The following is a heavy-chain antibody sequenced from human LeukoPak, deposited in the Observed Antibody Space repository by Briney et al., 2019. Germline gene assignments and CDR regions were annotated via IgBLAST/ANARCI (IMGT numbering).Heavy chain of an antibody. J-gene: IGHJ6*02. Sequence: ASVKVSCKASGYTFTSYGISWVRQAPGQGLEWMGWMNPNSGNTGYAQKFQGRVTMTRNTSISTAYMELSSLRSEDTAVYYCARAPFDAPSRDCGMDVWGQGTTVTVSS. CDR1: GYTFTSYG. V-gene: IGHV1-8*02. CDR2: MNPNSGNT. CDR3: ARAPFDAPSRDCGMDV. D-gene: IGHD2/OR15-2a*01.